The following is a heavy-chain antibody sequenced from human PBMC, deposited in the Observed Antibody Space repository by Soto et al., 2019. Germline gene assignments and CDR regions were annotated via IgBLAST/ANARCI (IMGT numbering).Heavy chain of an antibody. D-gene: IGHD6-13*01. Sequence: GGSLRLSCAASGFTFSNYAMTWVRQAPGKGLEWVSVITGSGGGTYFVDSVKGRFTISRDNSKNTVYLQMNSLRAEDTAVYYCANRALTAAGFDYWGQGTLVPVSS. V-gene: IGHV3-23*01. CDR1: GFTFSNYA. J-gene: IGHJ4*02. CDR2: ITGSGGGT. CDR3: ANRALTAAGFDY.